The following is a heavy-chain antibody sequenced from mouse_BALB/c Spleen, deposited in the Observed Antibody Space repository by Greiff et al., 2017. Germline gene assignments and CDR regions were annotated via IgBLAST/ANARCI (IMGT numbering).Heavy chain of an antibody. CDR3: ARDPLYGSSSYAMDY. CDR1: GFTFSDYY. D-gene: IGHD1-1*01. J-gene: IGHJ4*01. V-gene: IGHV5-4*02. CDR2: ISDGGSYT. Sequence: DVMLVESGGGLVKPGGSLKLSCAASGFTFSDYYMYWVRQTPEKRLEWVATISDGGSYTYYPDSVKGRFTISRDNAKNNLYLQMSSLKSEDTAMYYCARDPLYGSSSYAMDYWGQGTSVTVSA.